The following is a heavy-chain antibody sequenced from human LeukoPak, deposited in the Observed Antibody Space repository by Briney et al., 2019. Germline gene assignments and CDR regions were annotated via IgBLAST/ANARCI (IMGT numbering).Heavy chain of an antibody. CDR2: IKQDGSVE. CDR3: AKDVDPFGSGSYVEGFDY. D-gene: IGHD3-10*01. Sequence: PGGSLRLSCAASGFTFENYWMSWVRQVPRKGPEWVAHIKQDGSVEHYLDSVKGRFTISRDNSKNTLYLQMNSLRAEDTAVYYCAKDVDPFGSGSYVEGFDYWGQGTLVTVSS. V-gene: IGHV3-7*01. J-gene: IGHJ4*02. CDR1: GFTFENYW.